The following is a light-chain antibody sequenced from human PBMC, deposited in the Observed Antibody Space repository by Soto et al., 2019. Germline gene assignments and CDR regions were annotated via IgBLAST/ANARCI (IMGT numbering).Light chain of an antibody. Sequence: DIHMTQSPSTLSVSVRDRVTITCRASQSVSPWLAWYQQKPGKAPRLLIYQASTLENGVPSRFSGSGTGTDFTLTTTSLQPDDFATYDGEHYHSYPCSFGQRA. CDR1: QSVSPW. CDR3: EHYHSYPCS. J-gene: IGKJ2*02. V-gene: IGKV1-5*03. CDR2: QAS.